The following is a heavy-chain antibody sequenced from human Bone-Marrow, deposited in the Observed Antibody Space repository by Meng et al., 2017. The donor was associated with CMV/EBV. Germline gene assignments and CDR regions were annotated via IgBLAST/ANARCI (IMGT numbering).Heavy chain of an antibody. CDR1: GFTVSSNY. D-gene: IGHD2-21*01. CDR3: ARDEGGDNYFDY. V-gene: IGHV3-30-3*01. Sequence: GESLKISCAASGFTVSSNYMSWVRQAPGKGLEWVAVISYDGSNKYYADSVKGRFTISRDNSKNTLYLQMNSLRAEDTAVYYCARDEGGDNYFDYWGQGTLVTVSS. J-gene: IGHJ4*02. CDR2: ISYDGSNK.